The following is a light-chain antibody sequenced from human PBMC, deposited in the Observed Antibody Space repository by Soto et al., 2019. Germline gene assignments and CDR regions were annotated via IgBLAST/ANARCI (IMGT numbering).Light chain of an antibody. Sequence: QLVLTQPPSASGTPGPTIAISCSGGSSNIGSHTVNWYQQLPGTAPRLLIYSNTQRPSGVPDHFSGSKSGTSASLAISGLQSEYEGDYYCAAWDDSLNGVVFGGGTKVTVL. CDR2: SNT. CDR1: SSNIGSHT. J-gene: IGLJ2*01. V-gene: IGLV1-44*01. CDR3: AAWDDSLNGVV.